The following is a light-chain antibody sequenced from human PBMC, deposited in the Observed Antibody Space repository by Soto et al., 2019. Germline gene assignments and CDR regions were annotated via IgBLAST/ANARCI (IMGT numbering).Light chain of an antibody. J-gene: IGLJ1*01. CDR1: ISDVGGYNY. CDR2: DVT. CDR3: CSYAGSYSYV. Sequence: QSALAQPRSVSGSPGQSVAISCTGTISDVGGYNYVSWYQQHPGKAPKLMIYDVTKRPSGVPDRFSGSSSGNTASLTISGLQAEDEADYFCCSYAGSYSYVFGTGTKVTVL. V-gene: IGLV2-11*01.